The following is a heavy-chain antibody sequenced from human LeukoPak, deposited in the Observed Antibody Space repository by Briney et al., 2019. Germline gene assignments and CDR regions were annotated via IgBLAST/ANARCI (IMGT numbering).Heavy chain of an antibody. D-gene: IGHD3-3*01. CDR2: ISFDGSNK. J-gene: IGHJ5*02. Sequence: GGSLRLSCAASGFTFNNYAMHWVRQAPGKGLEWVAVISFDGSNKYYADSVRGRFTISRDNSKNTLYLQMNSLRAEDTAVYYCARDGQRDDFWSGQSGGWFDPWGQGTLVTVSS. CDR3: ARDGQRDDFWSGQSGGWFDP. V-gene: IGHV3-30*04. CDR1: GFTFNNYA.